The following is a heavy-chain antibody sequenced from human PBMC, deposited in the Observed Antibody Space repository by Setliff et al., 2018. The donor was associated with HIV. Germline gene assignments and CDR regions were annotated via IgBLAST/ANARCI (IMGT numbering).Heavy chain of an antibody. Sequence: AASVKVSCKASGYTFTEYTLHWVRQAPGQSLEWMGWINPDTGNTKYSQNFQDRLTFTRDTSASSVYMELSSLRSDDTAVYYCAREINTVTFEWFDPWGQGTLVTVSS. J-gene: IGHJ5*02. CDR3: AREINTVTFEWFDP. V-gene: IGHV1-3*01. CDR1: GYTFTEYT. D-gene: IGHD4-17*01. CDR2: INPDTGNT.